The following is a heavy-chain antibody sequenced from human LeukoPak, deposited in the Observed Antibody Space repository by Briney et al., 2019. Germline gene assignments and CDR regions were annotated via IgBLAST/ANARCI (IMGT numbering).Heavy chain of an antibody. V-gene: IGHV4-59*08. Sequence: PSETLSLACTVSGGSISSYYWSWIRQPPGKGLEWIGYIYYSGSTNYNPPLKSRVTISVDTSKNQLSLKLSSVTAADTAVYYCASSSWYRVPIIDIWGQGTMVTVSS. CDR3: ASSSWYRVPIIDI. CDR1: GGSISSYY. J-gene: IGHJ3*02. CDR2: IYYSGST. D-gene: IGHD6-13*01.